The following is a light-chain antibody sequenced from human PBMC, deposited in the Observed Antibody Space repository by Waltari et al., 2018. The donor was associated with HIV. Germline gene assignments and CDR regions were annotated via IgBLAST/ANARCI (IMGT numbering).Light chain of an antibody. J-gene: IGLJ2*01. CDR2: DVN. CDR3: CSYAGSYTVI. CDR1: SSDVGGYNY. Sequence: QSALTQPRSVSGSPGQSVTISCTGTSSDVGGYNYVSWYQQRPGKAPELMIYDVNKRPSGFPDRFSGSKSGNTASLTISGLQAEDEADYYCCSYAGSYTVIFGGGTKLTVL. V-gene: IGLV2-11*01.